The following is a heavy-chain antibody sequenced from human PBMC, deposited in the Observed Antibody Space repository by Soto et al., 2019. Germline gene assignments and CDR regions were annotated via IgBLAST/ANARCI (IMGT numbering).Heavy chain of an antibody. J-gene: IGHJ6*02. D-gene: IGHD3-10*01. CDR2: ISPTGEQR. Sequence: VYLLESGGGTVQPGGSLRLSCAASRFTFRNYGMSWVRQGPGKGLEWVSGISPTGEQRFYVDSVKGRFFISRDNSQNTLSLEMSNLRADDTAVYYCAKRYGSGSYRDFNSYYGMDIWGQGTSVTVS. CDR1: RFTFRNYG. V-gene: IGHV3-23*01. CDR3: AKRYGSGSYRDFNSYYGMDI.